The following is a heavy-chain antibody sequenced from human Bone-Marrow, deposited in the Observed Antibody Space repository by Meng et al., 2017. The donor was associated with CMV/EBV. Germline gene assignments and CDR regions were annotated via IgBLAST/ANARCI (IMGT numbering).Heavy chain of an antibody. Sequence: GSLRLSCPVSGGSINPYYWSWIRQPPGKGLEWIGFVYFSGSTNYNPSLKSRATISVDESKNHFSLRLTSVTAADTAVYYCARDGGLTQYYYYGMDVWGQGTTVTVSS. V-gene: IGHV4-59*01. CDR1: GGSINPYY. CDR2: VYFSGST. CDR3: ARDGGLTQYYYYGMDV. J-gene: IGHJ6*02. D-gene: IGHD2-15*01.